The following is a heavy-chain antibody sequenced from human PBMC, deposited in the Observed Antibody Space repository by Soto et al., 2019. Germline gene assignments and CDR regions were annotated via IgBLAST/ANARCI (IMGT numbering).Heavy chain of an antibody. D-gene: IGHD5-12*01. Sequence: LRLSCTTSGFIFSSYAMHWVRQAPGKGLEWVAVISHDAYNKYHTDSVRGRLTISRDDSKNTLYLQMNGLRAEDTAVYYCAESLLRFNLGWYYMDHWGQGIPVTVSS. V-gene: IGHV3-30*18. CDR3: AESLLRFNLGWYYMDH. J-gene: IGHJ4*02. CDR1: GFIFSSYA. CDR2: ISHDAYNK.